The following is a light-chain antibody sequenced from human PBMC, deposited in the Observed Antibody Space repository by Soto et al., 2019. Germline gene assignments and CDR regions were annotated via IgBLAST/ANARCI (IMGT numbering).Light chain of an antibody. CDR1: QSVNSRY. CDR3: QLYGASPPYT. CDR2: GAS. Sequence: EIVLTQSPGTLSLSPGERGTLSCRASQSVNSRYVAWYQQKPGQAPRLLIYGASSSATGIPDRFSGSGSGTDFTLIISSLEPEDVAVYYCQLYGASPPYTFGQGTKLEIK. J-gene: IGKJ2*01. V-gene: IGKV3-20*01.